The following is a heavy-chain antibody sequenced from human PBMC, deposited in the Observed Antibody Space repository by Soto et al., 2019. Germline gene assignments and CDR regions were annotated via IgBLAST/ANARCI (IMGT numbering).Heavy chain of an antibody. CDR3: ARSSIVVRYYDY. CDR2: INVYNGNT. Sequence: ASVKVSCKASGYTFTNYGISWVRQAPGQGLEWMGWINVYNGNTKYAQKVQGRVTMTTDTSTSTAYMELSSLRSEDTAVYYCARSSIVVRYYDYWGQGTLVTVSS. J-gene: IGHJ4*02. D-gene: IGHD3-22*01. V-gene: IGHV1-18*01. CDR1: GYTFTNYG.